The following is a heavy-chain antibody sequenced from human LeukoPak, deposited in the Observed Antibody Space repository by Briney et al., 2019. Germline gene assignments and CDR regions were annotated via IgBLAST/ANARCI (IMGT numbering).Heavy chain of an antibody. V-gene: IGHV3-23*01. D-gene: IGHD2-2*01. CDR2: ISGSGGST. Sequence: GGSLRLSCAASGFTFSSYAMSWARQAPGKGLEWVSAISGSGGSTYYADSVKGRFTISRDNSKNTLYLQMNSLRAEDTAVYYCARVGVPAAMPYYYGMDVWGQGTTVTVSS. J-gene: IGHJ6*02. CDR1: GFTFSSYA. CDR3: ARVGVPAAMPYYYGMDV.